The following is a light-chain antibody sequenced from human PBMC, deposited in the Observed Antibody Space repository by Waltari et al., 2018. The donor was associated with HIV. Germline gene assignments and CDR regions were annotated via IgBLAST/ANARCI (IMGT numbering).Light chain of an antibody. J-gene: IGLJ1*01. Sequence: VLPLHSRVSGTPAQRVTIASYRSGPHVRPIVAVDSYQHLPGTAPKLPIFGNYNRPSGVPDRFSVSKSGTSASLFIPGLQAADEADYYCLSYVSHLSGSGFGPGTRGTVL. CDR2: GNY. CDR1: GPHVRPIVA. V-gene: IGLV1-40*01. CDR3: LSYVSHLSGSG.